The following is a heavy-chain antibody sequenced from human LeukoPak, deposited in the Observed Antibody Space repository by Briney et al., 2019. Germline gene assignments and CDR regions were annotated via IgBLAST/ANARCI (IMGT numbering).Heavy chain of an antibody. CDR3: AREDPPKYNLYYYYYGMDV. CDR1: GFTFSSYS. V-gene: IGHV3-48*02. D-gene: IGHD1-1*01. J-gene: IGHJ6*02. Sequence: GGSLRLSCAASGFTFSSYSMNWVRQAPGKGLEWVSYISSSSSTIYYADSVKGRFTISRDNAKNSLYLQMNSLRDEDTAAYYCAREDPPKYNLYYYYYGMDVWGQGTTVTVSS. CDR2: ISSSSSTI.